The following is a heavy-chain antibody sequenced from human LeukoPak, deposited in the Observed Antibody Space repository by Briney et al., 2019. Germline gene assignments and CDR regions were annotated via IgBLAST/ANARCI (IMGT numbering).Heavy chain of an antibody. CDR2: SRHKAESYKT. D-gene: IGHD3-3*01. J-gene: IGHJ6*03. V-gene: IGHV3-72*01. Sequence: GGSLRLSCAASGFTFSDHYIDWVRQAPGKGLEWVGRSRHKAESYKTEYAASVKGRVSISRDYSKNSLYLQMNSLKTEDTAVYYCARESSIFWVVARSYMYVWGTATTVSVSS. CDR3: ARESSIFWVVARSYMYV. CDR1: GFTFSDHY.